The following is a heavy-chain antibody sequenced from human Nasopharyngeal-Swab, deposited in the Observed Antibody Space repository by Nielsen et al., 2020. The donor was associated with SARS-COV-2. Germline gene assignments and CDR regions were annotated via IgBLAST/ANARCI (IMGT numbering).Heavy chain of an antibody. CDR3: AKDTYSSSWSRRYYYGMDV. V-gene: IGHV3-9*01. CDR2: ISWNGRSI. CDR1: GFTFDDYA. Sequence: GGSLRLSCAASGFTFDDYAMHWVRQGPGKGLEWVSGISWNGRSIGYADSVKGRFTISRDNAKNSLYLQMNSLRAEDTALYYCAKDTYSSSWSRRYYYGMDVWGQGTTVTVSS. J-gene: IGHJ6*02. D-gene: IGHD6-13*01.